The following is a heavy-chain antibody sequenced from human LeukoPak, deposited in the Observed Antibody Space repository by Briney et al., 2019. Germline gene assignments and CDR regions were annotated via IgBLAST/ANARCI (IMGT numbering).Heavy chain of an antibody. D-gene: IGHD3-9*01. V-gene: IGHV4-4*02. CDR2: IYHSGST. CDR3: ARSPGYDILTGYYVPSYYYYGMDV. Sequence: KPSETLSLTCAVSGGSISSSNWWSWVRQPPGKGLEWIGEIYHSGSTNYNPSLKSRVTISVDKSKNQFSLKLSSVTAADTAVYYCARSPGYDILTGYYVPSYYYYGMDVWGQGITVTVSS. J-gene: IGHJ6*02. CDR1: GGSISSSNW.